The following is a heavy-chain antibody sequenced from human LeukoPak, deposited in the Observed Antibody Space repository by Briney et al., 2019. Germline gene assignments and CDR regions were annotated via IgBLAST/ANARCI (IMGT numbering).Heavy chain of an antibody. CDR3: ARGLKGLVLLWFGGKPRGYYFDY. J-gene: IGHJ4*02. CDR2: MNPNSGNT. Sequence: GASVKVSCKASGYTFTSYDINWVRQATGQGLEWMGWMNPNSGNTGYAQKFQGRVTITRNTSISTAYMELSSLRSEDTAVYYCARGLKGLVLLWFGGKPRGYYFDYWGQGTLVTVSS. V-gene: IGHV1-8*03. D-gene: IGHD3-10*01. CDR1: GYTFTSYD.